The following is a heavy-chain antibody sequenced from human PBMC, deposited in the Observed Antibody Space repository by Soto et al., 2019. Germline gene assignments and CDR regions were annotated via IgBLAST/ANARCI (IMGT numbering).Heavy chain of an antibody. D-gene: IGHD3-10*01. CDR2: ISGSGGST. J-gene: IGHJ4*02. V-gene: IGHV3-23*01. CDR3: AKNPLWFGELFPFDY. Sequence: EVQPLESGGGLVQPGGSLRLSCAASGFTFSSYAMSWVRQAPGKGLEWVSAISGSGGSTYYADSVKGRFTISRDNSKNTLYLQMNSLRAEDTAVYYCAKNPLWFGELFPFDYWGQGTLVTVSS. CDR1: GFTFSSYA.